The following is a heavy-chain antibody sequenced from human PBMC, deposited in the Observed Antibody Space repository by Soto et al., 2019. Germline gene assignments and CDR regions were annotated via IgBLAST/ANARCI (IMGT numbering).Heavy chain of an antibody. Sequence: QVQLVQSGAEVKKPGASVKVSCKASGYTFTSYAMHWVRQAPGQRLEWMGWINAGNGNTKYSQKCQGRVTITRDTSASTAYMELSSLRSEDTAVYYCARGYCSSTSCHYYYYYYMAVWGKGTTVTVSS. CDR1: GYTFTSYA. J-gene: IGHJ6*03. CDR2: INAGNGNT. CDR3: ARGYCSSTSCHYYYYYYMAV. D-gene: IGHD2-2*01. V-gene: IGHV1-3*01.